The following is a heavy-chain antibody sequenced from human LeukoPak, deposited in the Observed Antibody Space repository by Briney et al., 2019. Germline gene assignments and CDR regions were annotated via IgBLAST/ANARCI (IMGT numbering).Heavy chain of an antibody. CDR2: INSDGSST. V-gene: IGHV3-74*01. CDR3: ASRQQLVT. J-gene: IGHJ4*02. D-gene: IGHD6-13*01. CDR1: VGSFSGYC. Sequence: ETLSLTCAVYVGSFSGYCWNWIRQSPGKGLVWVSRINSDGSSTSYADSVKGRFTISRDNAKNTLYLQMNSLRAEDTAVYYCASRQQLVTWGQGTLVTVSS.